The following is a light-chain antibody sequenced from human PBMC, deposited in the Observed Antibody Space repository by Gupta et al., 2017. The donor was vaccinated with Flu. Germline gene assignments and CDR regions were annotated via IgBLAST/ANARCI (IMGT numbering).Light chain of an antibody. J-gene: IGKJ1*01. Sequence: DIEMTQSPSTLSASVGDRVTIPCRASQSISSWLDWYQQKPGKAPKLLIYKASRVESGVPSRFSGSGCGTEFTLTISSRQPDDFASYYCQQENSSSWTFGQGTKVEIK. CDR1: QSISSW. V-gene: IGKV1-5*03. CDR2: KAS. CDR3: QQENSSSWT.